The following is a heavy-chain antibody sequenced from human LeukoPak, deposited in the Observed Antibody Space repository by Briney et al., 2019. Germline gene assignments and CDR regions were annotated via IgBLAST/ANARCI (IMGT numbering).Heavy chain of an antibody. Sequence: GGSLRLSCAASGFTFSSYSMNWVRQAPGKGLEWVSSISSSSSYIYYADSVQGRFTISRDNAKNSLFLQMSSLRAEDTALYFCARGGYSYGYAGVSPHYMAIWGKGTMVTVSS. CDR3: ARGGYSYGYAGVSPHYMAI. D-gene: IGHD5-18*01. J-gene: IGHJ6*03. CDR2: ISSSSSYI. CDR1: GFTFSSYS. V-gene: IGHV3-21*04.